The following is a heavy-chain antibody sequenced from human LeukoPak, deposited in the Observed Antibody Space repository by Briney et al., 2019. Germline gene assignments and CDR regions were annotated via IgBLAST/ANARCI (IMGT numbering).Heavy chain of an antibody. CDR2: IYDSGST. J-gene: IGHJ3*02. CDR1: GGSISSYY. Sequence: ETLSLTCTVSGGSISSYYWSWIRQPPGKGLEWIGYIYDSGSTNYNPSLKSRVTISVDTSKNQSSLKLSSVTAADTAVYYCACLTTADAFDIWGQGTMVTVSS. V-gene: IGHV4-59*01. D-gene: IGHD3-22*01. CDR3: ACLTTADAFDI.